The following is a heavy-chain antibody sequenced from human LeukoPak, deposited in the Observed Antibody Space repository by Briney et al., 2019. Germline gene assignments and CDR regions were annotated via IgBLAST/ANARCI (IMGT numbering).Heavy chain of an antibody. J-gene: IGHJ4*02. V-gene: IGHV1-2*02. D-gene: IGHD6-19*01. Sequence: ASVKVSCKASGYTFTGYYMHWVRQAPGQGLGWMGWINPNSGGTNYAQKFQGRVTMTRDTSISTAYMELSRLRSDDTAVYYCARGYELAVAGTVGYWGQGTLVTVSS. CDR1: GYTFTGYY. CDR2: INPNSGGT. CDR3: ARGYELAVAGTVGY.